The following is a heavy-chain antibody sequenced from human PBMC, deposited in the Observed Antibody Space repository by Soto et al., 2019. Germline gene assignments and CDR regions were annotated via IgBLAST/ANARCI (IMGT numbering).Heavy chain of an antibody. CDR3: ARGFVVVISATVAFDI. CDR1: GYTFTAYH. J-gene: IGHJ3*02. CDR2: ITPGEGYT. V-gene: IGHV1-46*01. D-gene: IGHD2-21*01. Sequence: QVPLVQSGAEVKKPGASVKVSCKASGYTFTAYHIHWVRQAPGQGLEWVGTITPGEGYTTYGQKFQGRLTVTRGSPTSTLYTELGSLRPDDTAIYYCARGFVVVISATVAFDIWCQGTLVAVSS.